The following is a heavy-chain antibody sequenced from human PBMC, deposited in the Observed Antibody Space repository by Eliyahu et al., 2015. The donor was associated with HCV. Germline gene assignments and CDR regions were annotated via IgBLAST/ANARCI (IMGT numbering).Heavy chain of an antibody. CDR1: GGSISSYY. J-gene: IGHJ5*02. Sequence: QVQLQESGPGLVKLSETLSLTCTVSGGSISSYYWSWIRQPPGKGLEWIGYIYYSGSTNYNPSLKSRVTISVDTSKNQFSLKLSSVTAADTAVYYCARVILSHSWWFDPWGQGTLVTVSS. CDR2: IYYSGST. D-gene: IGHD3-9*01. CDR3: ARVILSHSWWFDP. V-gene: IGHV4-59*01.